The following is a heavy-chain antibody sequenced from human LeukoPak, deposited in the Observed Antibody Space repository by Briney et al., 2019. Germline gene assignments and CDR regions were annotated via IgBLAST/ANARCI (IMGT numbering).Heavy chain of an antibody. V-gene: IGHV1-2*02. CDR2: INPNSGGT. J-gene: IGHJ4*02. CDR1: GYTFTGYY. Sequence: ASVKVSCKASGYTFTGYYMHWVRQAPGQGLEWMGWINPNSGGTNYAQKFQGRVTMTGDTSISTAYMELSRLRSDDTAVYYCAREERYCTNGVCPHFDYWGQGTLVTVSS. D-gene: IGHD2-8*01. CDR3: AREERYCTNGVCPHFDY.